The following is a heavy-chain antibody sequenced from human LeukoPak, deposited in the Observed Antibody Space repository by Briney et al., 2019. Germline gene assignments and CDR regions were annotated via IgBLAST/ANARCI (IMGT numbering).Heavy chain of an antibody. CDR3: AELGITMIGGV. Sequence: GGSLRLSCAASGFSFSSYSMNWVRQAPGKGLEWVSSISSTSRSSYIFYAESVKGRFTISRDNTKNSLFLQMNSLVAEDTAVYYCAELGITMIGGVWGKGTTVTISS. D-gene: IGHD3-10*02. CDR2: ISSTSRSSYI. J-gene: IGHJ6*04. V-gene: IGHV3-21*01. CDR1: GFSFSSYS.